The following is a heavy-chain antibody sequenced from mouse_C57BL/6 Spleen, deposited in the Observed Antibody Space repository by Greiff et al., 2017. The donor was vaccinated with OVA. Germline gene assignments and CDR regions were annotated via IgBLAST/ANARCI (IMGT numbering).Heavy chain of an antibody. Sequence: QVQLQQPGAELVKPGASVKMSCKASGYTFTSYWITWVKQRPGQGLEWIGDIYPGSGSTNYNEKFKSKATLTVDTSSSTAYMQLSSLTSEDAAVYYCAREKDGLWYFDVWGTGTTVTVSS. CDR3: AREKDGLWYFDV. V-gene: IGHV1-55*01. CDR1: GYTFTSYW. CDR2: IYPGSGST. J-gene: IGHJ1*03. D-gene: IGHD2-3*01.